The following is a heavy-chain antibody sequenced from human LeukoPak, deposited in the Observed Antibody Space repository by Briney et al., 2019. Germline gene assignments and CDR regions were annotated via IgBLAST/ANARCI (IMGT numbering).Heavy chain of an antibody. CDR1: GGSISSYY. J-gene: IGHJ4*02. Sequence: SETLSLTCTVSGGSISSYYWSWIRRPAAKGLEWIGRIYTSGSTNYNPSLKSRFTMSVDTSKNLFSLKLSSVTAADTAVYYCAMSPSSGYETFDYWGQGTLVTVSS. CDR3: AMSPSSGYETFDY. CDR2: IYTSGST. D-gene: IGHD5-12*01. V-gene: IGHV4-4*07.